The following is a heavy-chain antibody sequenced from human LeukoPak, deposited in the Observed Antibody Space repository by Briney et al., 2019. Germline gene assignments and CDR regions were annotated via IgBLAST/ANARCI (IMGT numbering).Heavy chain of an antibody. J-gene: IGHJ3*02. V-gene: IGHV3-48*01. CDR2: ISSSSSTI. CDR1: GFTFSSYS. CDR3: AGDEGYGSGSFDI. D-gene: IGHD3-10*01. Sequence: GGSLRLSCAASGFTFSSYSMNWVRQAPGKGLEWVSYISSSSSTIYYADSVKGRFTISRDNSKNTLYLQMNTLRAEDTAVYYCAGDEGYGSGSFDIWGQGTMVTVSS.